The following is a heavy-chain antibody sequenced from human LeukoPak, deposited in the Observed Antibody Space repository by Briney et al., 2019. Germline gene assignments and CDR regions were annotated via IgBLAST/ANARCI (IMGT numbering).Heavy chain of an antibody. CDR3: ARQAAYSGSSLDFDY. CDR2: IYCSGST. Sequence: SETLSLTCTGSGGSISGYYWNWIRQPPGKGLEWIGYIYCSGSTNYSPSLKSRVTISVDTSKNQFSLKLSSVTAADTAVYYCARQAAYSGSSLDFDYWGQGILVTVSS. D-gene: IGHD1-26*01. J-gene: IGHJ4*02. V-gene: IGHV4-59*08. CDR1: GGSISGYY.